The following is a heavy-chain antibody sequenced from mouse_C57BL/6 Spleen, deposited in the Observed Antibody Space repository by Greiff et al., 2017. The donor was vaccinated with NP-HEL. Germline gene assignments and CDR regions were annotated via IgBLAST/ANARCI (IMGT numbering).Heavy chain of an antibody. J-gene: IGHJ4*01. Sequence: VQLQQPGAELVKPGASVKLSCKASGYTFTSYWMHWVKQRPGQGLEWIGMIHPNSGSTNYNEKFKSKATLTVDKSSSTAYMQLSSLTSEDSAVYYCARGDGYYVGGYAMDYWGQGTSVTVSS. CDR1: GYTFTSYW. D-gene: IGHD2-3*01. CDR2: IHPNSGST. V-gene: IGHV1-64*01. CDR3: ARGDGYYVGGYAMDY.